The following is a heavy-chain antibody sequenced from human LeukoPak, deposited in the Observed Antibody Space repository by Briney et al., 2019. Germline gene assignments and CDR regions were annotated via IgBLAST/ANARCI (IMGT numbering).Heavy chain of an antibody. Sequence: GGSLRLSCAASGFTFSSYNMNWVRQAPGKGLEWVSSITTSSTYTFYADSVKGRFTISRDNSKNTLFLQMNSLKPEDTAVYYCARTFTVAGPIDYWGQGTLVTVSS. V-gene: IGHV3-21*01. D-gene: IGHD6-19*01. CDR1: GFTFSSYN. CDR2: ITTSSTYT. J-gene: IGHJ4*02. CDR3: ARTFTVAGPIDY.